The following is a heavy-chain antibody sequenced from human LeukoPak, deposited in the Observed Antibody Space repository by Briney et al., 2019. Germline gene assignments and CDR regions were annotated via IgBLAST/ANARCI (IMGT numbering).Heavy chain of an antibody. CDR1: GYRFNAYW. V-gene: IGHV5-51*01. D-gene: IGHD1-14*01. CDR2: IYPRDSDT. CDR3: ARHVTTASAARGFDI. J-gene: IGHJ3*02. Sequence: GESLKISCKGSGYRFNAYWIAWVRQMPGKGLEWMGIIYPRDSDTRYSPSFQGQVTISADKSINIAYLQWSGLKASDTAVYYCARHVTTASAARGFDIWGQGTMVTVSS.